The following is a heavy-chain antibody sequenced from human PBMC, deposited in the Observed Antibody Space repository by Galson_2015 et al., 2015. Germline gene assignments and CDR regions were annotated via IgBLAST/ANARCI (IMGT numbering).Heavy chain of an antibody. Sequence: ETLCLTCTVSGGSISSYYWSWIRQPPGKGLEWIGYIYYSGSTNYNPSLKSRVTTSVDTSKNQFSLKLSSVTAADTAVYYCARSRWVRGVIVGHDYWGQGTLVTVSS. J-gene: IGHJ4*02. V-gene: IGHV4-59*01. CDR3: ARSRWVRGVIVGHDY. CDR1: GGSISSYY. CDR2: IYYSGST. D-gene: IGHD3-10*01.